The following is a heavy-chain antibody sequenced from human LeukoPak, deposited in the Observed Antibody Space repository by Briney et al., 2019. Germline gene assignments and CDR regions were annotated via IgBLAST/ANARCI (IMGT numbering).Heavy chain of an antibody. V-gene: IGHV1-2*02. Sequence: AASVKVSCKASGYTFTGYYMHWVRQAPGQGLEWMGWINPNSGGTNYAQKFQGRVTMTRDTSISTAYMELSRLRSDDTAVYYCARDRGSGSYYFDYWGQGTLVTVSS. D-gene: IGHD3-10*01. CDR2: INPNSGGT. J-gene: IGHJ4*02. CDR1: GYTFTGYY. CDR3: ARDRGSGSYYFDY.